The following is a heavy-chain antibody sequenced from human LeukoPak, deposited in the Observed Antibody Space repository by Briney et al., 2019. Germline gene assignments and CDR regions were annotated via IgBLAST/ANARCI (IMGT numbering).Heavy chain of an antibody. V-gene: IGHV4-34*01. D-gene: IGHD6-19*01. CDR3: ARIAVAGPFFDY. CDR2: INHSGST. CDR1: GGSFSGYY. J-gene: IGHJ4*02. Sequence: SEALSLTCAVYGGSFSGYYWSWIRQPPGKGLEWIGEINHSGSTNYNPSLKSRVTISVDKSKNQFSLKLSSVTAADTAVYYCARIAVAGPFFDYWGQGTLVTVSS.